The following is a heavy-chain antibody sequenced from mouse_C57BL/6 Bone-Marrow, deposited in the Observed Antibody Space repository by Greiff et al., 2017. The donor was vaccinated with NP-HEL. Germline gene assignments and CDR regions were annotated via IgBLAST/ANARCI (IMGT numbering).Heavy chain of an antibody. CDR3: ARFYDGYYVYAMDY. CDR2: IDPSDSYT. CDR1: GYTFTSYW. J-gene: IGHJ4*01. Sequence: VQLQQSGAELVKPGASVKLSCKASGYTFTSYWMQWVKQRPGQGLEWIGEIDPSDSYTNYNQKFKGKATLTVDTSSSTAYMQLSSLTSEDSAVYYCARFYDGYYVYAMDYWGQGTSVTVSS. D-gene: IGHD2-3*01. V-gene: IGHV1-50*01.